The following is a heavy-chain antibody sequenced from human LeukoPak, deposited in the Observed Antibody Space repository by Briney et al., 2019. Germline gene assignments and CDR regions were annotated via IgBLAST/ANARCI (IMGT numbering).Heavy chain of an antibody. CDR3: IKGYYYMDV. CDR2: IYYSGST. V-gene: IGHV4-39*02. Sequence: PSETLSLTCTVSGGSINNGGYYWSWIRQHPGKGLEWIGSIYYSGSTYYNPSLKSRVTISVDTSKNHFSLKLSSVTAADTAVYYAIKGYYYMDVWGNGTTVTVSS. J-gene: IGHJ6*03. CDR1: GGSINNGGYY.